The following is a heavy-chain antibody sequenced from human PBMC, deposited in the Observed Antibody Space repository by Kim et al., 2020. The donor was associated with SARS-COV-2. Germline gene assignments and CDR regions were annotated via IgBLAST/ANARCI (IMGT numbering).Heavy chain of an antibody. V-gene: IGHV3-73*01. CDR3: TRPEISTSYNYGMDV. CDR2: IRAKAYSYAT. Sequence: GGSLRLSCAASGFTFSGSAIHWVRQASGKGLEWVGRIRAKAYSYATAYAASVKGRFTVSRDDSKNTAYLQMNSLETEDTAVYYCTRPEISTSYNYGMDVWGQATTVTVS. CDR1: GFTFSGSA. D-gene: IGHD2-2*01. J-gene: IGHJ6*02.